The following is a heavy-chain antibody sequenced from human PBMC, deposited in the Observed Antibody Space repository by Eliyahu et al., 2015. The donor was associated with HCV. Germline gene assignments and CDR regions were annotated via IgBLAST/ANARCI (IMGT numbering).Heavy chain of an antibody. Sequence: QAQLVQSGAEVKKPGASVKVSCKASGYTFTGYYIXWVRQAPGQGLEWMGWINPKSGGTNYGQKFQGRVTMTRDTSISTAYMELSRLRSDDTAVYYCARDEEQLPYYFYNLDVWGQGTTVTVSS. D-gene: IGHD6-13*01. J-gene: IGHJ6*02. CDR3: ARDEEQLPYYFYNLDV. CDR1: GYTFTGYY. V-gene: IGHV1-2*02. CDR2: INPKSGGT.